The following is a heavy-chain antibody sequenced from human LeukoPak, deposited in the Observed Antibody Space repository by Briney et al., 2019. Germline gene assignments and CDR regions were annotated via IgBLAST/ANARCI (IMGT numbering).Heavy chain of an antibody. CDR3: ARGGRTVVSFDY. V-gene: IGHV4-30-2*01. CDR1: GGSISSDGYY. D-gene: IGHD2-15*01. CDR2: IYHSGST. Sequence: KTSETLSLTCTVSGGSISSDGYYWSWIRQPPGKGLEWIEYIYHSGSTYSNPSLKSRVTISVDTSKNQFSLKLSSVTAADTAVYYCARGGRTVVSFDYWGQGTLVTVSS. J-gene: IGHJ4*02.